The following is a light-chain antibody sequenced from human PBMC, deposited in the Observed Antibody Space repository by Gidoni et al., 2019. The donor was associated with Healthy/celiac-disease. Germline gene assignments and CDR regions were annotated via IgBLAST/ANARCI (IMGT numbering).Light chain of an antibody. V-gene: IGLV1-51*01. Sequence: QSVLTQPPSVSAAPGQKVTSSCSGSSSNIGNNYVSCYQHLPGTAPKLLIYDNNKRPSGIPDRFSGSKSGTSATLGITGLQTGDEADYYCGTWDSSLSVVVFGGGTKLTVL. CDR2: DNN. J-gene: IGLJ2*01. CDR3: GTWDSSLSVVV. CDR1: SSNIGNNY.